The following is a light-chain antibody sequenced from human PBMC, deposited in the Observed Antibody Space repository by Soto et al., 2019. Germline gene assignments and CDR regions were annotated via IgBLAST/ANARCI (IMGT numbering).Light chain of an antibody. CDR1: QSISSW. J-gene: IGKJ1*01. Sequence: DIQMTQSPSTLSASVGDRVIITCRASQSISSWLAWYQQKPGKAPNLLIYDASSLESGLPSRFSGSGAGTEFTLTISSLQPDFFANYYCQQYQSSWTFGQGTKVEIK. V-gene: IGKV1-5*01. CDR2: DAS. CDR3: QQYQSSWT.